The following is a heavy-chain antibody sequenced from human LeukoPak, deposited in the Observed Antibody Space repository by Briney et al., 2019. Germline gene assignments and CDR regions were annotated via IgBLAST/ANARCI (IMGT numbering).Heavy chain of an antibody. D-gene: IGHD6-19*01. CDR3: ARDSSGRSRDY. CDR2: ISRNSRI. V-gene: IGHV3-69-1*01. Sequence: GGSLRLSCAASGLTFSNFGMSWVRQAPGKGLEWVSTISRNSRIYYADSVKGRFTISRDNAKDSLYLQLNSLRAEDTAVYYCARDSSGRSRDYWGQGTLVTVSS. J-gene: IGHJ4*02. CDR1: GLTFSNFG.